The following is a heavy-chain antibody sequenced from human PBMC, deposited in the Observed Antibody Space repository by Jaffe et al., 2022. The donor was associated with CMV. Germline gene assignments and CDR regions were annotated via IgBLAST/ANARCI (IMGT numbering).Heavy chain of an antibody. CDR3: AARRYCGGDCFRGY. CDR1: GFTFSSYA. D-gene: IGHD2-21*02. Sequence: EVQLLESGGGLVQPGGSLRLSCAASGFTFSSYAMSWVRQAPGKGLEWVSAISGSGGSTYYADSVKGRFTISRDNSKNTLYLQMNSLRAEDTAVYYCAARRYCGGDCFRGYWGQGTLVTVSS. CDR2: ISGSGGST. V-gene: IGHV3-23*01. J-gene: IGHJ4*02.